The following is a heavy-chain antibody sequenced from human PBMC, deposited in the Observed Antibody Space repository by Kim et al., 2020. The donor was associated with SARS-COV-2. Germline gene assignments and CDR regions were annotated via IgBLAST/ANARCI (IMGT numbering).Heavy chain of an antibody. CDR1: GFTFTTYN. V-gene: IGHV3-48*02. D-gene: IGHD7-27*01. CDR3: ARDWNWGIDV. CDR2: ISVTDAI. J-gene: IGHJ4*02. Sequence: GGSLRLSCAASGFTFTTYNMNWVRQAPGKGLEWISYISVTDAIYYADSVKGRFTISRDYAKNSLDLQMNRLRDEDTAAYYCARDWNWGIDVWGQGTLVTV.